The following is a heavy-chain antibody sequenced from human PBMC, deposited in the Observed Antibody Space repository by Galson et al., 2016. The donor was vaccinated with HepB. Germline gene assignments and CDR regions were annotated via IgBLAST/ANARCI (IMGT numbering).Heavy chain of an antibody. CDR2: ISSSSSYI. CDR1: GGSISSGGYY. Sequence: LSLTCTVSGGSISSGGYYWTWIRQHPGKGLEWVSSISSSSSYIYYADSVKGRFTISRDNAKNSLYLQMNSLRAEDTAVYYCARGDIVGAIFDYWGQGTLVTVSS. CDR3: ARGDIVGAIFDY. V-gene: IGHV3-21*01. D-gene: IGHD1-26*01. J-gene: IGHJ4*02.